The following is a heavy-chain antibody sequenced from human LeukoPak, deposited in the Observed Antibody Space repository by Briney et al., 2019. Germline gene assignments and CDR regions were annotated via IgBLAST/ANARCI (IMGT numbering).Heavy chain of an antibody. J-gene: IGHJ5*02. CDR1: GGSISSSSHY. V-gene: IGHV4-39*01. CDR2: IHYSGTT. D-gene: IGHD3-22*01. Sequence: SETLSLTCTVSGGSISSSSHYWGWIRQPPGKGLEWIGDIHYSGTTYYNPSLKSRVTISVDTSKNQFSLKLTSVTAADTAVYYCARRLIGFDTWGQGTLVTVSS. CDR3: ARRLIGFDT.